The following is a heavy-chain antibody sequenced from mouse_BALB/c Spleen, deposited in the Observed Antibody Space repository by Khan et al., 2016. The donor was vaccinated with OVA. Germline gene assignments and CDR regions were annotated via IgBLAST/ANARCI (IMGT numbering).Heavy chain of an antibody. V-gene: IGHV5-9-3*01. CDR3: ARHNYGPFAY. Sequence: EVELVESGGGLVKPGGSLKLSCIASGFTFSTFAMSWVRQTPEKRLEWVATINSDGDYTYYPDSVKGRITISRDSAKNTLSLQMSILRSDDTSMYYCARHNYGPFAYWGQGTLVTVSA. CDR1: GFTFSTFA. CDR2: INSDGDYT. J-gene: IGHJ3*01. D-gene: IGHD1-1*01.